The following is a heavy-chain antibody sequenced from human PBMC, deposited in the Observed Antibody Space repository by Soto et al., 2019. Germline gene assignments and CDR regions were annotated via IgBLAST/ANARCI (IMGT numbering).Heavy chain of an antibody. V-gene: IGHV1-18*01. CDR2: ISAYNGNT. CDR3: ARDLSVLMVYDFDY. CDR1: GYTFTSYG. Sequence: GASVKVSCKASGYTFTSYGISWVRQAPGQGLEWMGWISAYNGNTNYAQKLQGRVTMTTDTSTSTAYMELRSLRSDDTAVYYCARDLSVLMVYDFDYWGQGTLVTVSS. D-gene: IGHD2-8*01. J-gene: IGHJ4*02.